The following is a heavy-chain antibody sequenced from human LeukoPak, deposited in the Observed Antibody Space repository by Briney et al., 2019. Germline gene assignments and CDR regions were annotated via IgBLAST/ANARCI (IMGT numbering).Heavy chain of an antibody. D-gene: IGHD3-22*01. CDR3: ARVREYYDSSGYLGEFDY. CDR2: IYSGGST. Sequence: GGSLRLSCAASGFTVSSNYMSWVRQAPGNGLEWVSVIYSGGSTYYADSVKGRFTISRDNSKNTLYLQMNSLRVEDTAVYYCARVREYYDSSGYLGEFDYWGQGTLVTVSS. J-gene: IGHJ4*02. CDR1: GFTVSSNY. V-gene: IGHV3-66*01.